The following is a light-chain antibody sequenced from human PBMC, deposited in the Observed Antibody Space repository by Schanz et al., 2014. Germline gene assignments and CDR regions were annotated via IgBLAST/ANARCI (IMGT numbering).Light chain of an antibody. CDR1: QSISSW. CDR3: QQYDSYPLT. V-gene: IGKV1-5*03. J-gene: IGKJ4*01. CDR2: KAS. Sequence: DIQMTQSPSTLSASVGDRVTITCRASQSISSWLAWYQQKPGKAPKLLIYKASSLESGVPSRFSGSGSGTEFTLTISSLQPDDFATYYCQQYDSYPLTFGGGTQVKIK.